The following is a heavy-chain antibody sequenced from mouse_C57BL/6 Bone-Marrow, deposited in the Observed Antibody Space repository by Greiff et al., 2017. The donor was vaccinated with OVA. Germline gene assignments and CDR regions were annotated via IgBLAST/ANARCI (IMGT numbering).Heavy chain of an antibody. CDR3: ARGDWDDGY. D-gene: IGHD4-1*01. CDR1: GYAFSSSW. CDR2: IYPGDGDT. J-gene: IGHJ2*01. Sequence: QVQLQQSGPELVKPGASVKISCKASGYAFSSSWMNWVKQRPGKGLEWIGRIYPGDGDTNYNGKFKGKATLTADKSSSTAYMQLSSLTSEDSAVYFCARGDWDDGYWGQGTTLTVSS. V-gene: IGHV1-82*01.